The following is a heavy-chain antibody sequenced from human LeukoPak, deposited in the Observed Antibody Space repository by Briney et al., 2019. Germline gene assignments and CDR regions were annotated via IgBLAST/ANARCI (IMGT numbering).Heavy chain of an antibody. CDR2: ISGSSGST. CDR3: AKDSGMISFGTGGDAFDI. D-gene: IGHD3-16*01. CDR1: GFTFSSYA. V-gene: IGHV3-23*01. Sequence: GGSLRLSCAASGFTFSSYAISWVRQAPGKGLEWVSGISGSSGSTYYADSVKGRFTISRDKSKNTLYLQMNSLRAEDTAVYYCAKDSGMISFGTGGDAFDIWGQGTMVTVSS. J-gene: IGHJ3*02.